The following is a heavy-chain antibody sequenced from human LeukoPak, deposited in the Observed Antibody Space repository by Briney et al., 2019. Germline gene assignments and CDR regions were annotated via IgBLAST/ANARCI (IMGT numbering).Heavy chain of an antibody. J-gene: IGHJ4*02. V-gene: IGHV3-23*01. CDR1: GFTFNTFA. D-gene: IGHD6-13*01. Sequence: GGSLILSCAASGFTFNTFAMSWVRQAPGKGLECVSIINDGGGVTYYADSVKGRFTISRDNSKNTLYLQMNSLRVEDTAMYYCAKILSAAGTEYWGQGTLVTVSS. CDR3: AKILSAAGTEY. CDR2: INDGGGVT.